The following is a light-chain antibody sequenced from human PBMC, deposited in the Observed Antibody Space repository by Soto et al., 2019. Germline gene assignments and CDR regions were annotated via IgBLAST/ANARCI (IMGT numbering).Light chain of an antibody. CDR3: QQVNSYPIT. J-gene: IGKJ5*01. CDR2: IAS. Sequence: DIELTQSPSLLSASVGDRFTITCRASQGIRNYLAWYQQKKGRAPKLLIYIASTLQSGVPSRFSGSYYGTEFNLTITSLQTEDFATYYCQQVNSYPITFGQGTRLEIK. V-gene: IGKV1-9*01. CDR1: QGIRNY.